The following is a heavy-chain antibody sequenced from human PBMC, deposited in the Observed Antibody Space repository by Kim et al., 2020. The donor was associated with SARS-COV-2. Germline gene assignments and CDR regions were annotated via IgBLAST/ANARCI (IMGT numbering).Heavy chain of an antibody. CDR3: ARQEATAACFDP. Sequence: SETLSLTCTVSGDSMNTNRYYWAWIRQAPGKGLEYIGRVFYSGTTNYNPSLKSRVTISVDTSKNQFFLRLTSVTAADTALYYCARQEATAACFDPWGQGILVTVSS. D-gene: IGHD6-13*01. CDR2: VFYSGTT. J-gene: IGHJ5*02. V-gene: IGHV4-39*01. CDR1: GDSMNTNRYY.